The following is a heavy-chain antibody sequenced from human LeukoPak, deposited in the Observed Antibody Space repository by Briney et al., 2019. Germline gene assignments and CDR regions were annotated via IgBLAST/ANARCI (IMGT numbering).Heavy chain of an antibody. CDR2: IKSKTDGGTT. D-gene: IGHD4-17*01. CDR1: GFTFSNAW. J-gene: IGHJ4*02. CDR3: TTPDYGDFVPQQEY. V-gene: IGHV3-15*01. Sequence: GGSLRLSCAASGFTFSNAWMSWVRQAPGKGLEWVGRIKSKTDGGTTDYAAPVKGRFTISRDDSKNTLYLQKNSLKTEDTAVYYCTTPDYGDFVPQQEYWGQGTLVTVSS.